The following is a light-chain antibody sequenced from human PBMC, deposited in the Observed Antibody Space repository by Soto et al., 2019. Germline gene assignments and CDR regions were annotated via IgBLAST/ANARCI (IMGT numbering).Light chain of an antibody. Sequence: QSALTQPASVSGSPGQSITISCTGTSSEVGGFNYVSWYQQHPGKASKLMIYDVTNRPSGVSYRFSGSKSGNTASLTISGLQAEDEADYYCTSYTSSSTYVFGTGTKLTVL. CDR1: SSEVGGFNY. CDR2: DVT. V-gene: IGLV2-14*03. J-gene: IGLJ1*01. CDR3: TSYTSSSTYV.